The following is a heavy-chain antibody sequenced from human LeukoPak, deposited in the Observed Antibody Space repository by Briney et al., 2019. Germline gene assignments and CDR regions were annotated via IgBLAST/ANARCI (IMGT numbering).Heavy chain of an antibody. CDR2: INTDGSST. CDR3: ARDRGSSGGYYYYYYTDV. CDR1: GFTFSSYW. J-gene: IGHJ6*03. D-gene: IGHD6-19*01. V-gene: IGHV3-74*01. Sequence: GGSLRLSCAASGFTFSSYWMHWVRQAPGKGLVWVSRINTDGSSTSYADSVKGRFTISRDNAKNTLYLQMNSLRAEDTAVYYCARDRGSSGGYYYYYYTDVWGKGTTVTASS.